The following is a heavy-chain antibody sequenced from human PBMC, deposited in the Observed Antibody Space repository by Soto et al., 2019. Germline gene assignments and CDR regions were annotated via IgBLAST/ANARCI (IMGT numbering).Heavy chain of an antibody. Sequence: SLRLYYAASGFTFSPFWMHSVRQAPGEGLEWVSHMNADGSTTLYADSVKGRFTISRDNAKNTLYLQMNSLRAEATAVHYCGKDRGNADSFDIWGQGTMVTVSS. CDR1: GFTFSPFW. D-gene: IGHD3-10*01. CDR2: MNADGSTT. CDR3: GKDRGNADSFDI. V-gene: IGHV3-74*01. J-gene: IGHJ3*02.